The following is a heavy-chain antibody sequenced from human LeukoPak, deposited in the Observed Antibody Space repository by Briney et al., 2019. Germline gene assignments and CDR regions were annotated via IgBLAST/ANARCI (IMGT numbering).Heavy chain of an antibody. V-gene: IGHV1-18*01. Sequence: ASVKVSCKASGYTFTSYGISWVRHAPGQGLEWMGWISAYNGNTNYAQKLQGRVTMTTDTSTSTAYMELRSLRSDDTGVYYCARAICSSTSCYHYYYYMDVWGKGTTVTVSS. J-gene: IGHJ6*03. CDR1: GYTFTSYG. CDR3: ARAICSSTSCYHYYYYMDV. CDR2: ISAYNGNT. D-gene: IGHD2-2*01.